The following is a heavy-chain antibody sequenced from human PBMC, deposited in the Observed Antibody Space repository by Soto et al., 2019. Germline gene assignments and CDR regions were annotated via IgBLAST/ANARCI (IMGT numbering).Heavy chain of an antibody. Sequence: QVHLVESGGGVVQPGRSLGLSCAASGFTVRSYGMHWVRQAPGKGLEWMAVISSDGNNKYYADSVKGRFTISRDNSKNTVYLQMNSLRPEDTALYDCAKGRQRFPSVRGNACDIWGQGTVVTVSS. J-gene: IGHJ3*02. CDR2: ISSDGNNK. V-gene: IGHV3-30*18. D-gene: IGHD1-26*01. CDR1: GFTVRSYG. CDR3: AKGRQRFPSVRGNACDI.